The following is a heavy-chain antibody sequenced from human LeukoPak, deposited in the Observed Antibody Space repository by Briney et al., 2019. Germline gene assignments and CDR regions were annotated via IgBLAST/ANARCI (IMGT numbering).Heavy chain of an antibody. D-gene: IGHD4-23*01. CDR1: GFSFHNYA. J-gene: IGHJ6*02. V-gene: IGHV3-9*01. CDR3: AKDTGGNGAYFYAMDV. Sequence: GGSLGLSCVGSGFSFHNYAMHWVRRPPGKGLGWVSAINWNSDTKAYADSVKGRFTISRDRARNSLYLQMDSLRPEDTALYYCAKDTGGNGAYFYAMDVWGQGTSVTVSS. CDR2: INWNSDTK.